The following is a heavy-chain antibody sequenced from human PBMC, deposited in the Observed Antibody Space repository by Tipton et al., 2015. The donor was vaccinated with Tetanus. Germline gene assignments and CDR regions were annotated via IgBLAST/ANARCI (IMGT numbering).Heavy chain of an antibody. CDR3: AGVTAQRTELYFEH. J-gene: IGHJ1*01. CDR2: ISSTSSYI. D-gene: IGHD2-8*02. Sequence: SLRLSCTVSGFIFSSYTMNWVRQAPGKGLEWVSSISSTSSYIYYADSIKGRFTISRDNAKNSVYLQMNRLRDEDTAVYYCAGVTAQRTELYFEHWGQGTQVTVSS. V-gene: IGHV3-21*04. CDR1: GFIFSSYT.